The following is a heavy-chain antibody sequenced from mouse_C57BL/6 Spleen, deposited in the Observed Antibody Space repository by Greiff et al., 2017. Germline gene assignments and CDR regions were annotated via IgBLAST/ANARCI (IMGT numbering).Heavy chain of an antibody. CDR1: GFTFSNYW. D-gene: IGHD2-3*01. CDR2: IRLKSDNYAT. CDR3: TEGWLLPGGAY. V-gene: IGHV6-3*01. Sequence: DVKLQESGGGLVQPGGSMKLSCVASGFTFSNYWMNWVRQSPEKGLEWVAQIRLKSDNYATHYAESVKGRFTISRDDSKSSVYLQMNNLRAEDTGIYYCTEGWLLPGGAYWGQGTLVTVSA. J-gene: IGHJ3*01.